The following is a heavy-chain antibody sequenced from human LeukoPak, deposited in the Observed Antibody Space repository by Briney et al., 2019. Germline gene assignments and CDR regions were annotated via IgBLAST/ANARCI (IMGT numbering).Heavy chain of an antibody. Sequence: ASVKVSCKASGGTFSSYAISWVRQAPGQGLEWMGMIIPIFGIANYAQKFQGRVTITADKSTSTAYMELSSLRSEDTAVYYCARDSGYDLRVLDYYGMDVWGQGTTVTVSS. CDR2: IIPIFGIA. D-gene: IGHD5-12*01. J-gene: IGHJ6*02. CDR1: GGTFSSYA. V-gene: IGHV1-69*04. CDR3: ARDSGYDLRVLDYYGMDV.